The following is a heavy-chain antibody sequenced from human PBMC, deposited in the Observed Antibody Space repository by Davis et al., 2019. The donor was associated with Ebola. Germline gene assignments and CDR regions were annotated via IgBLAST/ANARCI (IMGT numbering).Heavy chain of an antibody. CDR1: VITFSSYA. J-gene: IGHJ3*02. CDR3: AKDLMTTVTTAYHDAFDI. V-gene: IGHV3-30*18. CDR2: ISYDGSNK. D-gene: IGHD4-17*01. Sequence: GESLKISCADSVITFSSYAMTWVRQAPGKGLEWVAVISYDGSNKYYADSVKGRFTISRDNSKNTLYLQMNSLRAEDTAVYYCAKDLMTTVTTAYHDAFDIWGQGTMVTVSS.